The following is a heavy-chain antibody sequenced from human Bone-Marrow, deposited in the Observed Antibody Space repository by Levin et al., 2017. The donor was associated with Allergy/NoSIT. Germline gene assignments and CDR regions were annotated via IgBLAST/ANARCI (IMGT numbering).Heavy chain of an antibody. Sequence: SCAASGFSFDNYAMHWVRQAPGKGLEWVSGIHWNSGFIVYADSVKGRFTISRDNAKNSLYLQMNSLRAGDTALYYCAKAIHTYGMFYGLDVWGQGTTVTVSS. CDR3: AKAIHTYGMFYGLDV. V-gene: IGHV3-9*01. CDR2: IHWNSGFI. CDR1: GFSFDNYA. J-gene: IGHJ6*02. D-gene: IGHD5-18*01.